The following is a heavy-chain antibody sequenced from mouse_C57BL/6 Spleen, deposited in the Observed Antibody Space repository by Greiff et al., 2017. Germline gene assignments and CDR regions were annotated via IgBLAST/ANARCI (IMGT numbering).Heavy chain of an antibody. CDR2: ISRGSSTI. CDR1: GFTFSDYG. V-gene: IGHV5-17*01. D-gene: IGHD3-1*01. J-gene: IGHJ2*01. Sequence: EVMLVESGGGLVKPGGSLKLSCAASGFTFSDYGMHWVRQAPEQGLEWVAYISRGSSTIYYADTVKGRFTLSRDNAKNTLFLQMTSLRSEDTAMYYCARGAKYYFDYWGQGTTLTVSS. CDR3: ARGAKYYFDY.